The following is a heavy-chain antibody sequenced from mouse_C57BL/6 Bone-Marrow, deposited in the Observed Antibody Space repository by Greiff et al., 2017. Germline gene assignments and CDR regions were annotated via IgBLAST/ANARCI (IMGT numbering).Heavy chain of an antibody. CDR1: GYTFTSYW. CDR3: AREWDYGVDY. D-gene: IGHD1-1*02. Sequence: VQLQQPGAELVMPGASVKLSCKASGYTFTSYWMHWVKQRPGQGLEWIGEIDPSDSYTNYNQKFKGKSTLTLDKSSSTAYMQLSSLTSEDSAVYYCAREWDYGVDYWGQGTTLTVSS. V-gene: IGHV1-69*01. J-gene: IGHJ2*01. CDR2: IDPSDSYT.